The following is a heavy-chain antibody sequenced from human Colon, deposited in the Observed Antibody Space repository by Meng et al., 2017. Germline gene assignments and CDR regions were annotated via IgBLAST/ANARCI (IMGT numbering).Heavy chain of an antibody. CDR1: GGSISSYS. CDR3: ARVGANDDILTG. V-gene: IGHV4-59*01. CDR2: IYYSGST. J-gene: IGHJ4*02. Sequence: SETLSLTCTVSGGSISSYSWSWIRQPPGKGLEWIEYIYYSGSTNYSPSLKSRVTISVDTSKNQFSLKLSSATAADTAVYYCARVGANDDILTGWGQGTLVTVSS. D-gene: IGHD3-9*01.